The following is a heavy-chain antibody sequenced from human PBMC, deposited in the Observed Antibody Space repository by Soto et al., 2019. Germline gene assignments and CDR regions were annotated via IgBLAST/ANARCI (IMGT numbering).Heavy chain of an antibody. CDR2: IYPGDSDT. CDR3: AASIFYYGMDV. J-gene: IGHJ6*02. V-gene: IGHV5-51*01. CDR1: GYTFTNYW. Sequence: EFMKISCKGSGYTFTNYWIGWVRQMPGKGPEWMGIIYPGDSDTKYNPSFQGQVTISADKSITTTYLQWSSLKASDTAIYYCAASIFYYGMDVWGQGTTVTVSS.